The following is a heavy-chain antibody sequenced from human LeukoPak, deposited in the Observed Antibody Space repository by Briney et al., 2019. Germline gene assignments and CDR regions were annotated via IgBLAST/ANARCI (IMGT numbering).Heavy chain of an antibody. D-gene: IGHD3-22*01. Sequence: GASVKVSCKASGYTFVTYGISWVRQAPGQGLEWMGRISSYNGNTEYAQKFQGRVTMTTDTSTSTAYMQVRSLRSDDTAVYYCARFSPREARYYDSSGYYSWWGQGTLVTVSS. CDR3: ARFSPREARYYDSSGYYSW. J-gene: IGHJ4*02. CDR2: ISSYNGNT. V-gene: IGHV1-18*04. CDR1: GYTFVTYG.